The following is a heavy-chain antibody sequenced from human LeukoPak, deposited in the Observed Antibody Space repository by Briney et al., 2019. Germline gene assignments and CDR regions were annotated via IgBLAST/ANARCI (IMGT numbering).Heavy chain of an antibody. CDR1: GFTFSTYG. Sequence: GGSLRLSCAASGFTFSTYGMSWVRQALGKGLEWVSAINGGGGSTYYADSVKGRFTISRDNSKNTVYLEVISLTDEDTAVYYCAKDDAWLRYGEWSQGTLVTVSS. CDR2: INGGGGST. CDR3: AKDDAWLRYGE. V-gene: IGHV3-23*01. D-gene: IGHD3-10*01. J-gene: IGHJ4*02.